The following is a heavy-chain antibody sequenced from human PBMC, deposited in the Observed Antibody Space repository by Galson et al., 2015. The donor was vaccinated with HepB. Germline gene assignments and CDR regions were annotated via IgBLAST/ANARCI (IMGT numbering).Heavy chain of an antibody. Sequence: SLRLSCAASGFTFSSYAMHWVRQAPGKGLEWVAVISYDGSNKYYADSVKGRFTISRDNSKNTLYLQMNSLRAEDTAVYYCARDWSGMDVWGQGTTVTVSS. CDR2: ISYDGSNK. J-gene: IGHJ6*02. CDR1: GFTFSSYA. V-gene: IGHV3-30-3*01. CDR3: ARDWSGMDV. D-gene: IGHD3-3*01.